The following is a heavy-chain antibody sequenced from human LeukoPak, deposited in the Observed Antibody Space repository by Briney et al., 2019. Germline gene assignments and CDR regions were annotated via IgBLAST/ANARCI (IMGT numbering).Heavy chain of an antibody. CDR1: GGSISSGGYY. V-gene: IGHV4-39*07. D-gene: IGHD6-6*01. CDR3: ARDPTPFSLYSSSSGRGYDY. Sequence: SETLSLTCTVSGGSISSGGYYWSWIRQPPGKGLEWIGEINHSGSTNYNPSLKSRVTISVDTSKNQFSLKLSSVTAADTAVYYCARDPTPFSLYSSSSGRGYDYWGQGTLVTVSS. CDR2: INHSGST. J-gene: IGHJ4*02.